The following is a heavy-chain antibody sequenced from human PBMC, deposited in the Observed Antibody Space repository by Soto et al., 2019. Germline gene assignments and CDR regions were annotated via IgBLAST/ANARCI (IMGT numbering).Heavy chain of an antibody. V-gene: IGHV4-30-4*01. CDR1: GGSISSGDYY. CDR2: IYYSGST. D-gene: IGHD3-3*01. J-gene: IGHJ5*02. Sequence: PSETLSLTCTVSGGSISSGDYYWSWIRQPPGKGLEWIGYIYYSGSTYYNPSLKSRVTISVDTSKNQFSLKLSSVTAADTAVYYCARIQVDYDFWSGYNYPNNWFDPWGQGTLVTVS. CDR3: ARIQVDYDFWSGYNYPNNWFDP.